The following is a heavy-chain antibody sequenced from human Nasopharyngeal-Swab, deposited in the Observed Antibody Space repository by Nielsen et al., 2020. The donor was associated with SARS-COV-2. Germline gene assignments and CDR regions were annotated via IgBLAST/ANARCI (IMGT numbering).Heavy chain of an antibody. Sequence: GESLKISCAASGFTFSSYDMHWVRQATGKGLEWVSAIGTAGDTYYPGSVKGRFTISRENAKNSLYLQMTSLRAGDTAVYYCARAAVAGTYYYYYGMDVWGQGTTVTVSS. V-gene: IGHV3-13*01. D-gene: IGHD6-19*01. CDR3: ARAAVAGTYYYYYGMDV. CDR2: IGTAGDT. J-gene: IGHJ6*02. CDR1: GFTFSSYD.